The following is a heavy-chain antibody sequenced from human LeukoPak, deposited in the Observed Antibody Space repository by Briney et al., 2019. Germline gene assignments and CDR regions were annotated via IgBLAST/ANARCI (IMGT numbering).Heavy chain of an antibody. Sequence: PGGSLRLSCAASGFTFSNSAMSWVRQAPGKGLEWVSTMSNSGGSTNYADSVKGRFTISRDNSRNTLFLQMDSLRAEDTALYYCAKDPYCTSTSCHYYFDYWGQGTLVTVSP. CDR2: MSNSGGST. J-gene: IGHJ4*02. CDR3: AKDPYCTSTSCHYYFDY. V-gene: IGHV3-23*01. CDR1: GFTFSNSA. D-gene: IGHD2-2*01.